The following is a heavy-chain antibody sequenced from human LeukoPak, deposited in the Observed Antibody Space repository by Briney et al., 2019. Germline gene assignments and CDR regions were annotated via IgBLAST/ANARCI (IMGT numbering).Heavy chain of an antibody. V-gene: IGHV3-30*18. CDR2: ISYDGSYK. CDR1: GFTFSSFG. J-gene: IGHJ4*02. D-gene: IGHD3-22*01. Sequence: GGSLRLSCAASGFTFSSFGTHWVRQAPGKGLEWVAVISYDGSYKNYVDSVKGRFTISRDISKNTLYLQMNSLRAEDTAVYYCAKRLGYYDSSEGYFDQWGQGTLVTVSS. CDR3: AKRLGYYDSSEGYFDQ.